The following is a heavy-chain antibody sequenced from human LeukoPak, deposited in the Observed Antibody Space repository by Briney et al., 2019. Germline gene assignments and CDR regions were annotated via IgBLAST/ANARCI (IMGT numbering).Heavy chain of an antibody. Sequence: QTGGSLRLSCAASGFTFSSYGMHWVRQAPGKGLEWVAVIWYDGSNKYYADSVKGRFTISRDNSKNTLYLRMNSLRAEDTAVYYCAREAGVSSGYYYYYGMDVWGQGTTVTVSS. CDR2: IWYDGSNK. V-gene: IGHV3-33*01. D-gene: IGHD3-22*01. CDR1: GFTFSSYG. J-gene: IGHJ6*02. CDR3: AREAGVSSGYYYYYGMDV.